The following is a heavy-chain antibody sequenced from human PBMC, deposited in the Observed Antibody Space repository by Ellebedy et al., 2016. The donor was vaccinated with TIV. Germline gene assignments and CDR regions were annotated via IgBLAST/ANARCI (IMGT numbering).Heavy chain of an antibody. D-gene: IGHD4-23*01. CDR3: ARARWPGDDAFDI. CDR2: IYYSGST. Sequence: MPSDTLSLTCTVSGASISSGGYYWSWIRQHPGKGLEWIGYIYYSGSTYYNPSLKSRVTISVDTSKNQFSLTLSSVTAADTAVYYCARARWPGDDAFDIWGQGTMVTVSS. J-gene: IGHJ3*02. CDR1: GASISSGGYY. V-gene: IGHV4-31*03.